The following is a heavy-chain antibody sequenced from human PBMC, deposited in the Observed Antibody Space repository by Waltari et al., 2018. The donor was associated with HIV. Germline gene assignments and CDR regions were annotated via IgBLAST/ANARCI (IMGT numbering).Heavy chain of an antibody. V-gene: IGHV3-53*01. CDR3: VRGSLMTTAAP. D-gene: IGHD4-17*01. Sequence: EVQLVESGGGLFRPGGSLRLSCAVSGFNVSSDYMTWVRQPPGKGLEWVAILYIPTIGIDRYYATSVEGRFTIARDDSENTRYLQMNDLRAEDTAVYYCVRGSLMTTAAPWGQGTLVTVSS. CDR1: GFNVSSDY. J-gene: IGHJ5*02. CDR2: LYIPTIGIDR.